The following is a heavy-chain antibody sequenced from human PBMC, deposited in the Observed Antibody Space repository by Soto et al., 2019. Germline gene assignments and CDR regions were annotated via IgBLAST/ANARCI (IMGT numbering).Heavy chain of an antibody. CDR2: IYHSGST. Sequence: SETLSLTCAFSCGSIISGGYSWSWIRQPPGKGLEWIGYIYHSGSTYYNPSLKSRVTISVDRSKNQFSLKLSSVTAADTAVYYCAREGSSGYYRGFDPWGQGTLVTVSS. CDR1: CGSIISGGYS. CDR3: AREGSSGYYRGFDP. D-gene: IGHD3-22*01. V-gene: IGHV4-30-2*01. J-gene: IGHJ5*02.